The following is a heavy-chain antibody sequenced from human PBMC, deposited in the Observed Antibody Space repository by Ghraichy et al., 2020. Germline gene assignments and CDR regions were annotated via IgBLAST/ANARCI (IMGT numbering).Heavy chain of an antibody. J-gene: IGHJ4*02. D-gene: IGHD4-17*01. CDR3: AKAPRATTVSHFDY. V-gene: IGHV3-23*01. CDR1: GFTFSSYA. CDR2: ISGSGGGT. Sequence: GGSLRLSCAASGFTFSSYAMSWVRQAPGKGLEWVSAISGSGGGTYYADSVKGRFSISRDNSKNTLFLQMNSLRAEDTAVYYCAKAPRATTVSHFDYWGQGTLVTVSS.